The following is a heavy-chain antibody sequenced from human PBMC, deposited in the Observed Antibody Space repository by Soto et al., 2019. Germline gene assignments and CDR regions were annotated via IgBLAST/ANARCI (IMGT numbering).Heavy chain of an antibody. D-gene: IGHD5-12*01. J-gene: IGHJ6*02. CDR2: IYYSGST. CDR1: GGSISSGGYY. Sequence: PSETLSLTCTVSGGSISSGGYYWSWIRQRPGKGLEWIGYIYYSGSTYYNPSLKSRVTIPVDTSKNQFSLKLSSVTAADTAVYYCSRDRGYSGYEQNYYYYGRDVWGQGTTVTVSS. CDR3: SRDRGYSGYEQNYYYYGRDV. V-gene: IGHV4-31*03.